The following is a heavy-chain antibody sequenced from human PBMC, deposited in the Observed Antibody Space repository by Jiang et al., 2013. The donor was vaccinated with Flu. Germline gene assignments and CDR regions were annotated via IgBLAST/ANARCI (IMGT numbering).Heavy chain of an antibody. Sequence: SGAEVKKPGASVRLSCRASGYTFTNYYIHWVRQAPGQGLEWIGIIRTSGGATQYNTQIFQDRVTMTRDTSTNTVYMELRGLTSEDSAVFFCARESPETYNFDY. CDR2: IRTSGGAT. CDR3: ARESPETYNFDY. V-gene: IGHV1-46*01. D-gene: IGHD4-11*01. J-gene: IGHJ4*01. CDR1: GYTFTNYY.